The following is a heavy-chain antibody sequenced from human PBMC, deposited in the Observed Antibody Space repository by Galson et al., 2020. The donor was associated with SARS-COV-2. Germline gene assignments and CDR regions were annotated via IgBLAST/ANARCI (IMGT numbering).Heavy chain of an antibody. V-gene: IGHV3-23*01. CDR1: GFTFSSYA. CDR3: VSTNGGFLEWLLYLY. D-gene: IGHD3-3*01. J-gene: IGHJ4*02. Sequence: PGGSLRLSCAASGFTFSSYAMSWVRQAPGKGLEWVSAISGSGGSTYYADSVKGRFTISRDNSKNTLYLQMNSLRAEDTAVYYCVSTNGGFLEWLLYLYWGQGTLVTVSS. CDR2: ISGSGGST.